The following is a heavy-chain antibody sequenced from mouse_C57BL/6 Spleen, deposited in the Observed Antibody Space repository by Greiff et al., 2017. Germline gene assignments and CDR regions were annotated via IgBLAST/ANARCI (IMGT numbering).Heavy chain of an antibody. CDR2: INPGSGGT. CDR3: ARWEGNYGDYYAMDY. CDR1: GYAFTNYL. J-gene: IGHJ4*01. V-gene: IGHV1-54*01. Sequence: LQQSGAELVRPGTSVKVSCKASGYAFTNYLIEWVKQRPGQGLEWIGVINPGSGGTNYNEKFKGKATLTADKSSSTAYMQLSSLTSEDSAVYFCARWEGNYGDYYAMDYWGQGTSVTVSS. D-gene: IGHD2-1*01.